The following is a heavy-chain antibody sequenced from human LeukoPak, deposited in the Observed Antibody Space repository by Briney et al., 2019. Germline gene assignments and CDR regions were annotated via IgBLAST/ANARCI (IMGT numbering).Heavy chain of an antibody. J-gene: IGHJ4*02. Sequence: GGSLTLSCAASGFPFSTYAMSWVRQAPGKGLEWVSAISGSGGTTYYVDSVKGRFTISRDNSKNTPYLQMNSLRAEDTAVYYCAKEHGDYGGDQGTLVTVSS. CDR3: AKEHGDYG. CDR2: ISGSGGTT. V-gene: IGHV3-23*01. D-gene: IGHD4-17*01. CDR1: GFPFSTYA.